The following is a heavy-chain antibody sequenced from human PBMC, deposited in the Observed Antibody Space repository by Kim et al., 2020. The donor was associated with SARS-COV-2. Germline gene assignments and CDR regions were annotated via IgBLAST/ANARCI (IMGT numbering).Heavy chain of an antibody. V-gene: IGHV1-69*04. J-gene: IGHJ4*02. CDR1: GGTFSSYA. CDR3: ARDPWIGELLWYFDY. D-gene: IGHD3-10*01. CDR2: IIPILGIA. Sequence: SVKVSCKASGGTFSSYAISWVRQAPGQGLEWIGRIIPILGIANYAQKFQGRVTITADKSTSTAYMELSSLRSEDTAVYYCARDPWIGELLWYFDYWGQGTLVTVSS.